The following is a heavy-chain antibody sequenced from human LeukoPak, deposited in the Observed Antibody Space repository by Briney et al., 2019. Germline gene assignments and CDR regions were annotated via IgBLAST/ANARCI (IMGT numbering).Heavy chain of an antibody. D-gene: IGHD5-24*01. J-gene: IGHJ4*02. V-gene: IGHV4-59*01. CDR2: IYYSGST. CDR1: GGSISSYY. Sequence: SETLSLTCTVSGGSISSYYWSWIRQPPGKGLEWIGYIYYSGSTNYNPSLKSRVTILVDTSKNQFSLKLSSVTAADTAVYYCARGVEMASFDYWGQETLVTVSS. CDR3: ARGVEMASFDY.